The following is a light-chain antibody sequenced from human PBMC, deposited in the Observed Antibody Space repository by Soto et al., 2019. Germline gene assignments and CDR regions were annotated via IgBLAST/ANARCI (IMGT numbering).Light chain of an antibody. V-gene: IGLV2-14*01. CDR1: SSDIGDYNY. CDR2: DVS. Sequence: QSALTQPASVSGSPGQSIAISCTGSSSDIGDYNYVSWYQQHPGKAPKLMIYDVSNRPSGVSNRFSGSMSGNTASLTISGLQPEDEADYYCSSYTGSSTVVFGGWTKLTVL. J-gene: IGLJ2*01. CDR3: SSYTGSSTVV.